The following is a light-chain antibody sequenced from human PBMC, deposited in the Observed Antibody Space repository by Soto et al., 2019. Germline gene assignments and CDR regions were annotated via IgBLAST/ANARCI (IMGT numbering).Light chain of an antibody. CDR3: AAWDDSLSGPV. Sequence: QSVLTQPPSASGTPGQRVTISRSGSSSNIGSNYVYWYQQLPGTAPKLLIYSNNQQPSGVPDRFSGSKSGTSASLAISGLRSEDEADYYCAAWDDSLSGPVFGGGTKLTVL. CDR1: SSNIGSNY. J-gene: IGLJ3*02. CDR2: SNN. V-gene: IGLV1-47*02.